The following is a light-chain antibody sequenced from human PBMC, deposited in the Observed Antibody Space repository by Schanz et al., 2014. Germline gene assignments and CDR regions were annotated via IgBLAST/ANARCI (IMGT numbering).Light chain of an antibody. Sequence: QTVVTQEPSLTVSPGGTVTLTCDSSTGVVTSGHYPYWFQQKPGQAPRTLIYDTSNKHSWTPARFSGSLLGGKAALTLSGVQPEDEAEYYCLLYYGGARVFGTGTKLTVL. CDR3: LLYYGGARV. CDR1: TGVVTSGHY. J-gene: IGLJ1*01. V-gene: IGLV7-46*01. CDR2: DTS.